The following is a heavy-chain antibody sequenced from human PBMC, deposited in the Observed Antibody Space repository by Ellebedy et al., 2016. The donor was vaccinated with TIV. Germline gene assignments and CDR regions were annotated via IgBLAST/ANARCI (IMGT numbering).Heavy chain of an antibody. V-gene: IGHV3-11*06. Sequence: GGSLRLSCAASGFTFSDYYMSWIRQAPGKGLEWVSYISSSSSYTNYADSVKGRFTISRYNSKNSLYLQMNSLRAEDTAVYYCARERGEYSSSPEYFQHWGQGTLVTVSS. D-gene: IGHD6-6*01. CDR3: ARERGEYSSSPEYFQH. CDR1: GFTFSDYY. J-gene: IGHJ1*01. CDR2: ISSSSSYT.